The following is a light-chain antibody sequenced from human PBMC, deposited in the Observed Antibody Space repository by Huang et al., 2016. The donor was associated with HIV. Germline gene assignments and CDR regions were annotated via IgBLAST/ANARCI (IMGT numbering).Light chain of an antibody. CDR3: QQYNNWPPAT. J-gene: IGKJ3*01. CDR1: QSVSSN. CDR2: GAS. V-gene: IGKV3-15*01. Sequence: EIVMTQSPATLSVSPGERATLSCRASQSVSSNLAWYQQKLGQAPRLLIYGASTRATGIPARFSGSGSGTEFTLTISSLQSEDFAVYYCQQYNNWPPATFGPGTKVDIK.